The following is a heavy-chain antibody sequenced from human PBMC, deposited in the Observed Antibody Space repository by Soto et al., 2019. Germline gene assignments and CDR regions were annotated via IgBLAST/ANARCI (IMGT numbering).Heavy chain of an antibody. V-gene: IGHV1-2*02. CDR1: GYTFTGYY. D-gene: IGHD3-3*01. Sequence: GASVKVSCKASGYTFTGYYMHWVRQAPVQVLEWMVCINPNSGGTNYAQKFQGRVTMTRDTSISTAYMELSRLRSDDTAVYYCARGDYDFWSGYLTLHYYYYGMAVWGQGTTVTLSS. CDR3: ARGDYDFWSGYLTLHYYYYGMAV. J-gene: IGHJ6*02. CDR2: INPNSGGT.